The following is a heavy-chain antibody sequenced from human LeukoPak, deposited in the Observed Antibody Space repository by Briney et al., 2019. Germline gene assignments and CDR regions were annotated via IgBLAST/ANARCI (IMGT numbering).Heavy chain of an antibody. V-gene: IGHV3-30*06. J-gene: IGHJ3*02. CDR2: ISYDGSNK. Sequence: GGSLRLSCAASGFSFSSYGMHWVRQAPGKGLEWVAVISYDGSNKYYADSVKGRFTISRDNSKNTLYLQMNSLRAEDTAVYYCARESGYDSSGGGAFDIWGQGAMVTVSS. D-gene: IGHD3-22*01. CDR3: ARESGYDSSGGGAFDI. CDR1: GFSFSSYG.